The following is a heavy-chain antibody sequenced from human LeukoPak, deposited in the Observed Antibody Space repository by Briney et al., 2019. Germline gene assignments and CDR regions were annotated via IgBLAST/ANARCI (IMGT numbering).Heavy chain of an antibody. V-gene: IGHV3-74*03. D-gene: IGHD1-26*01. CDR3: VRGYSGTYRSDY. CDR2: INGAGTNT. J-gene: IGHJ4*02. Sequence: GGSLRLSCAASGFTFSSYWMHWVRHVPGKGLVWVSRINGAGTNTTSADSVKGRFSISRDNARNSLFLQMNSLRVEDTAIYYCVRGYSGTYRSDYWGQGTLVTVSS. CDR1: GFTFSSYW.